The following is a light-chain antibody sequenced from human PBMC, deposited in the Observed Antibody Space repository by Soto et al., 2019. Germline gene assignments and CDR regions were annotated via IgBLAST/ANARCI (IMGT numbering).Light chain of an antibody. J-gene: IGKJ1*01. Sequence: EIVLTQSPGTLSLSPGERATLSCRASQSVSNNYLGWYQQKPGQAPRLLVYGASRRATGIPDRFSGSGSGTDFTLTISGLEAEDLAVYYCQQYGNSLPWTFGQGTKVEIK. CDR2: GAS. CDR3: QQYGNSLPWT. V-gene: IGKV3-20*01. CDR1: QSVSNNY.